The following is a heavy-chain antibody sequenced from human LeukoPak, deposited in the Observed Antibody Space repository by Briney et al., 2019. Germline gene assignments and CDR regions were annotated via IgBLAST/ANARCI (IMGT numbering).Heavy chain of an antibody. J-gene: IGHJ4*02. CDR3: ARIGPTSAATFDY. CDR1: GGSISGYY. V-gene: IGHV4-4*07. CDR2: IYTSGST. Sequence: PSETLSLTCTVSGGSISGYYWNWFRQPAGKGREGIGLIYTSGSTDYNPSLKSRVTMSVSTSKNQCSLKLSAVTAADTAGYYCARIGPTSAATFDYWGQGTLVTVSS. D-gene: IGHD3-22*01.